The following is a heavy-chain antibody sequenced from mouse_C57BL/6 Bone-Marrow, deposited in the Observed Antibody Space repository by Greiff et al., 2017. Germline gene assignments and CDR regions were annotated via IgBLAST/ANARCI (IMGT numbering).Heavy chain of an antibody. V-gene: IGHV1-19*01. CDR3: AGEGNYYGSPYAMDD. Sequence: VQLQQSGPVLVKPGASVKMSCKASGYTFTDYYMNWVKQSPGKSLEWIGVINPYNGGTSYNQKFKGKATLTVDKSSSTAYMELDSLTSEDSAVYYCAGEGNYYGSPYAMDDWGKGTSVTVSS. D-gene: IGHD1-1*01. CDR1: GYTFTDYY. CDR2: INPYNGGT. J-gene: IGHJ4*01.